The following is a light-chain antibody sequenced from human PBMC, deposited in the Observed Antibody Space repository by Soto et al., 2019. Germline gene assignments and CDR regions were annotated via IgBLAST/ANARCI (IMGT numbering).Light chain of an antibody. Sequence: EIVMTQSPATLSVSPGEIATLSCRTSQSVNSDLAWYQQKVGQPPRLLIYAASTRATALPSRFSGSGSGTEFTLIISSLQSEDFAVYYCQQYNNWPYSFGQGTRVEIK. CDR1: QSVNSD. V-gene: IGKV3-15*01. CDR2: AAS. CDR3: QQYNNWPYS. J-gene: IGKJ2*03.